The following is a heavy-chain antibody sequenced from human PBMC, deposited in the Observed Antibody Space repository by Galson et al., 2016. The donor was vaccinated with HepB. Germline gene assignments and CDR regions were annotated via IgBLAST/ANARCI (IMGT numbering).Heavy chain of an antibody. D-gene: IGHD5-24*01. CDR2: TSFDGSNN. J-gene: IGHJ6*02. V-gene: IGHV3-30*04. CDR1: GFTFNRPY. Sequence: SLRLSCAASGFTFNRPYMHWVRQAPGKGLVWVAGTSFDGSNNYYAESVKGRFTISRDNGKSTLYLQMNSLKVEETAVYYCARGGKMNRYGFNLVFYSGIDVWGQGATVSVFS. CDR3: ARGGKMNRYGFNLVFYSGIDV.